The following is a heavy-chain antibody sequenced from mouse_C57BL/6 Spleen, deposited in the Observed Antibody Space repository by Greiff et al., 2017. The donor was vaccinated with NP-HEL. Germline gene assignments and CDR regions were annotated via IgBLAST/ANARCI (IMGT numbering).Heavy chain of an antibody. Sequence: QVQLKQSGAELVKPGASVKMSCKASGYTFTSYWITWVKQRPGQGLEWIGDIYPGSGSTNYNEKFKSKATLTVDTSSSTAYMQLSSLTSEDSAVYYCASSDNYGSSYYFDYWGQGTTLTVSS. CDR3: ASSDNYGSSYYFDY. CDR2: IYPGSGST. CDR1: GYTFTSYW. V-gene: IGHV1-55*01. D-gene: IGHD1-1*01. J-gene: IGHJ2*01.